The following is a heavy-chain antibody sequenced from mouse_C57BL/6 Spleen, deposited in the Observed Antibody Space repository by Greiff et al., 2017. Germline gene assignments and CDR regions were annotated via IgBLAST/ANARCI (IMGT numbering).Heavy chain of an antibody. V-gene: IGHV7-3*01. D-gene: IGHD2-5*01. J-gene: IGHJ3*01. CDR2: IRHKANGYTT. CDR1: GYTFTDYY. Sequence: EVKLLQSGGGLVQPGGSLSLSCAASGYTFTDYYLTWVRQPPGQALEWLGFIRHKANGYTTEDSASVKGRFTISRDNSQSIFYLQLSALRAEDSATYCCARSHYYSNYGFAYWGQGTLVTVSA. CDR3: ARSHYYSNYGFAY.